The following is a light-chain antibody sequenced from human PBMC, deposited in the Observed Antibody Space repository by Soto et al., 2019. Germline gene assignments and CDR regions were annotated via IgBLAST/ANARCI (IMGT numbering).Light chain of an antibody. J-gene: IGKJ1*01. V-gene: IGKV1-39*01. CDR1: QGISSY. Sequence: DVQMTQSPSTLSASVGDRVTITCRASQGISSYLGWYQQKPGKAPNLLIYDASTLHSGVPSRFSGGGSGTDFTLTISSLQPEDFATYYCQQSYNTPLTFGQGTKVDIK. CDR2: DAS. CDR3: QQSYNTPLT.